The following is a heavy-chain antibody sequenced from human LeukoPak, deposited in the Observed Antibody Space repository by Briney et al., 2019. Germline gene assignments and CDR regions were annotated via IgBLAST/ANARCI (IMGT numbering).Heavy chain of an antibody. Sequence: ASVKVSCKASGGTFSTHSISWVRQAPGRGLEWMGGIIPIFHTPKNSQKFLGRVTFTADESSSTAYMELSNLRSEDTAVYYCARDVDIVEIVGPFDVWGQGTLVPVSS. CDR1: GGTFSTHS. D-gene: IGHD2-2*03. V-gene: IGHV1-69*13. CDR3: ARDVDIVEIVGPFDV. J-gene: IGHJ3*01. CDR2: IIPIFHTP.